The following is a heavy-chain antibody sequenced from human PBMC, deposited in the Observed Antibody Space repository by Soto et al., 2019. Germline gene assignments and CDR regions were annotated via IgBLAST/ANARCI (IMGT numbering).Heavy chain of an antibody. CDR3: AISGELYSSSSGYFDY. J-gene: IGHJ4*02. CDR2: INHSGST. V-gene: IGHV4-34*01. CDR1: GGSFSGYY. Sequence: SETLSLTXAVCGGSFSGYYWSWIRQPPGKGLEWIGEINHSGSTNYNPSLKSRVTISVDTSKNQFSLKLSSVTAAETAVYYCAISGELYSSSSGYFDYWGQGTMVTV. D-gene: IGHD6-6*01.